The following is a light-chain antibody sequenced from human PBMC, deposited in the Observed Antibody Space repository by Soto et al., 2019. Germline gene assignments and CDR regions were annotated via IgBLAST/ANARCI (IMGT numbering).Light chain of an antibody. CDR1: SSNIGSNY. Sequence: QSVLTQPPSASGTPGQRVNISCSGSSSNIGSNYVYWYRQFPGTAPKLLIQRNNQRPSGVPARFSGSKSGTSASLAITGLQAEDEGDYYCQSYDSTLDARYVFGTGTKVTV. CDR2: RNN. J-gene: IGLJ1*01. V-gene: IGLV1-47*01. CDR3: QSYDSTLDARYV.